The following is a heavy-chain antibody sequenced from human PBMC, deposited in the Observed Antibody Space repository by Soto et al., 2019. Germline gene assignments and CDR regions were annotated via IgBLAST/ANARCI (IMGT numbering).Heavy chain of an antibody. Sequence: KSSETLSLTCTVSGGSLNSYSWSWIRQPPGKRLEWIGYVHHSGTTKYNPSFKSRVNLSLDTSENQFSLKLSSVTAADTAVYYCARGWVQLGFDPWGQGTLVTVSS. CDR3: ARGWVQLGFDP. CDR1: GGSLNSYS. CDR2: VHHSGTT. V-gene: IGHV4-59*01. J-gene: IGHJ5*02. D-gene: IGHD1-1*01.